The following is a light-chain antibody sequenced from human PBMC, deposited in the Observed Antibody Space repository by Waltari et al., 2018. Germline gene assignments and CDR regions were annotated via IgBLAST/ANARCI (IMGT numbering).Light chain of an antibody. V-gene: IGLV2-18*02. J-gene: IGLJ1*01. CDR3: SSYTTSTTQV. CDR1: GSDIGSYHR. Sequence: QSALTQPPSVSGSHGQSVTISCSGPGSDIGSYHRVSWYQQSPGTAPRLMIYEVNSRPSWVPDRFSGSKSGNTASLTISGLQAEDEADYYCSSYTTSTTQVFGTGTKVTVL. CDR2: EVN.